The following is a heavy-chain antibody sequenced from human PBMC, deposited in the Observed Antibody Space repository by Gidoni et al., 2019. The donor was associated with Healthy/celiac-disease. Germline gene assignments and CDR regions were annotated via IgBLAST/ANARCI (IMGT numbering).Heavy chain of an antibody. CDR2: ISGSGGRT. J-gene: IGHJ6*02. D-gene: IGHD4-17*01. CDR1: GFTFSSYA. Sequence: EVHLLESGGGLVQPGGSLRLSCAASGFTFSSYALSWVRQAPGKGLDWVSAISGSGGRTYYADSVKGRFTISRDKSKNTRYLKMNSLRAEETAVYYCAKDLLEGDYVDYYYYYVMDVWGQGTTVTVSS. CDR3: AKDLLEGDYVDYYYYYVMDV. V-gene: IGHV3-23*01.